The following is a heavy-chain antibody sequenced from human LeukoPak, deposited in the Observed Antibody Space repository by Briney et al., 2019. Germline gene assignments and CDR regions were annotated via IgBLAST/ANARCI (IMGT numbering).Heavy chain of an antibody. V-gene: IGHV4-59*08. D-gene: IGHD3-10*01. CDR3: ARLPSGSSPFDY. J-gene: IGHJ4*02. CDR2: IYSSGST. Sequence: SETLSLTCTVSGGSISNYYWTWIRQSPGKGLEWIGYIYSSGSTKYNPSLESRVTISVDTSKNQFSLNLSSVTAADTALYYCARLPSGSSPFDYWGQGTLVTVSS. CDR1: GGSISNYY.